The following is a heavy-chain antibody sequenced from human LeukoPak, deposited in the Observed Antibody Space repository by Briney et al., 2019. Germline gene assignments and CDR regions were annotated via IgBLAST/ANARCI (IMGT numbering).Heavy chain of an antibody. CDR2: IYTGGST. J-gene: IGHJ6*03. Sequence: SETLSLTCTVSGYSISSGYYWGWIRQSPGKGLEWIGRIYTGGSTNYNPSLKSRVTMSVDTSKNQFSLKLSSVTAADTAVYYCARALGYPAWFGASGYMDVWGKGTTVTISS. CDR3: ARALGYPAWFGASGYMDV. CDR1: GYSISSGYY. V-gene: IGHV4-38-2*02. D-gene: IGHD3-10*01.